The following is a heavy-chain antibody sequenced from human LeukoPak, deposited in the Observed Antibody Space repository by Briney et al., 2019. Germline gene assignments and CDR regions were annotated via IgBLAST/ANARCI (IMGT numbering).Heavy chain of an antibody. Sequence: GGSLRLSCAASGFTFDDYAMHWVRQGPGKGLEWVSAISWNSGGIGYADSVKGRFTISRDNAKNSLYLQMNGLRAEDTALYYCAKGIYGSGSYYNGLDYWGQGTLVTVSS. V-gene: IGHV3-9*01. CDR2: ISWNSGGI. CDR3: AKGIYGSGSYYNGLDY. CDR1: GFTFDDYA. J-gene: IGHJ4*02. D-gene: IGHD3-10*01.